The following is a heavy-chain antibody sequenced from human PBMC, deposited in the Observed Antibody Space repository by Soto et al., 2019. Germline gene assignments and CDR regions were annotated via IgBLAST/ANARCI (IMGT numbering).Heavy chain of an antibody. J-gene: IGHJ4*02. CDR3: AHLPCQQLWPRAPVGN. D-gene: IGHD5-18*01. Sequence: QITLKESGPTLVKPTQTLTLTCTFSGFSLSTSGVGVGWIRQPPGKALEWLEIIYWDDDKRYSPPLKSRLTTTKLTSKEQLVLTMTNMDPVCTATFYCAHLPCQQLWPRAPVGNRGQGNPVNVSS. V-gene: IGHV2-5*02. CDR1: GFSLSTSGVG. CDR2: IYWDDDK.